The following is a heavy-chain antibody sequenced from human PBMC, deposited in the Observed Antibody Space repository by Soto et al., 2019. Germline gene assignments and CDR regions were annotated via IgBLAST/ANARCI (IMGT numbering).Heavy chain of an antibody. CDR1: GYSFTSYW. Sequence: GESLKISCKGSGYSFTSYWIGWVRQMPGKGLEWMGIIYPGDSDTRYSPSFQGQVTISADKSISTAYLQWSSLKASDTAMYYCARHKPRITMVRGDWFDPWGQGTLVTVSS. D-gene: IGHD3-10*01. CDR3: ARHKPRITMVRGDWFDP. J-gene: IGHJ5*02. CDR2: IYPGDSDT. V-gene: IGHV5-51*01.